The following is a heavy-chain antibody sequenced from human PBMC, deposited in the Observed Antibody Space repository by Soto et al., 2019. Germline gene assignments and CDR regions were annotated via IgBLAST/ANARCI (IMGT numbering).Heavy chain of an antibody. Sequence: QVQLVQSGAEVKKPGSSVKVSCKASGGTFSSYAISWVRQAPGQGLEWMGGIIPIFGTADYAQKFQGRVTITADESTSTAYVELSSLRSEDTAVYYCAKNPENYYYGMDVWGQGTTVPVSS. CDR3: AKNPENYYYGMDV. CDR2: IIPIFGTA. CDR1: GGTFSSYA. V-gene: IGHV1-69*12. J-gene: IGHJ6*02.